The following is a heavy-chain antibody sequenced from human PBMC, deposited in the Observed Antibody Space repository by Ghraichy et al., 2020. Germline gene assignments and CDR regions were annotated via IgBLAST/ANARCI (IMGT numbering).Heavy chain of an antibody. V-gene: IGHV3-30-3*01. CDR2: ISYDGSNK. CDR3: ARSAFGWQQLGMGHVFDL. CDR1: GFTFSSYA. J-gene: IGHJ2*01. D-gene: IGHD6-13*01. Sequence: GGSLRLSCAASGFTFSSYAMHWVRQAPGKGLEWVAVISYDGSNKYYADSVKGRFTISRDNSKNTLYLQMNSLRAEDTAVYYCARSAFGWQQLGMGHVFDLWGRGTLVTVSS.